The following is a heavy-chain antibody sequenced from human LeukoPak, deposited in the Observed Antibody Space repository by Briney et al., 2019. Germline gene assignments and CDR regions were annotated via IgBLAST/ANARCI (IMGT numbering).Heavy chain of an antibody. CDR3: ARRGLAAAGSEIDS. CDR2: IYQSGST. D-gene: IGHD6-13*01. CDR1: AVSISNGGYS. Sequence: SETLSLTCAVSAVSISNGGYSWSWIRQPPGKGLEWIGYIYQSGSTYYNPSLKSRVTMSVDRSKNQFSLKLNSVTAADTAVYYCARRGLAAAGSEIDSWGQGTLVTVSS. V-gene: IGHV4-30-2*01. J-gene: IGHJ4*02.